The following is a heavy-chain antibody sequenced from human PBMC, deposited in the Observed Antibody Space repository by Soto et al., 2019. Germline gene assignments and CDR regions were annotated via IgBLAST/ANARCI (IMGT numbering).Heavy chain of an antibody. CDR1: GFTFGSYG. J-gene: IGHJ4*01. CDR3: TTDSYITVTPVRLDY. Sequence: GGSLRLSCAASGFTFGSYGMSWVRQAPGKGLEWVGRVKSKTHGGTTDFAASVKGRFAISRDDSISMAFMRMNSLKIEDTAVYYCTTDSYITVTPVRLDYWGHGTLVTVSS. V-gene: IGHV3-15*01. D-gene: IGHD4-4*01. CDR2: VKSKTHGGTT.